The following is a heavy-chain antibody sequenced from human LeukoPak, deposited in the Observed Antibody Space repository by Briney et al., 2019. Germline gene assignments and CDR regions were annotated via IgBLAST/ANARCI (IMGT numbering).Heavy chain of an antibody. J-gene: IGHJ4*02. Sequence: GGSLRLSCAASGFTVSSNYMSWVRQAPGKGLEWVSVIYSGGTTHYADSVKGRFTISRDNSKNTLSLQMNRLRAEDTAVYYCATESYSSYWAPLDYWGQGTPVTVSS. CDR1: GFTVSSNY. CDR2: IYSGGTT. CDR3: ATESYSSYWAPLDY. D-gene: IGHD5-12*01. V-gene: IGHV3-53*01.